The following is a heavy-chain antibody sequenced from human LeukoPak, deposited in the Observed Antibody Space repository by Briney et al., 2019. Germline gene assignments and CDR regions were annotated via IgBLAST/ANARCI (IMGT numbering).Heavy chain of an antibody. J-gene: IGHJ6*02. D-gene: IGHD3-3*01. CDR1: GFTVSSNY. Sequence: GGSLRPSCAASGFTVSSNYMSWVRQAPGKGLEWVSVIYSDGRTYYADSVKGRFAISRDNAKNSLYLQMNSLRAEDTAVYYCARCWSRPYYYGMDVWGQGTTVTVSS. CDR2: IYSDGRT. CDR3: ARCWSRPYYYGMDV. V-gene: IGHV3-53*01.